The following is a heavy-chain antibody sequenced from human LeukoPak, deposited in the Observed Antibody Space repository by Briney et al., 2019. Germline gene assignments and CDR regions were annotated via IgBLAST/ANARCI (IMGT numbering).Heavy chain of an antibody. V-gene: IGHV4-59*01. Sequence: SETLSLTCTVSGGSISSYYWSWIRQPPGKGLEWIGYIYYSGSTNYNPPLKSRVTISVDTSKNQFSLKLSSVTAADTAVYYCASAGIQLWSPGGYFDYWGQGTLVTVSS. CDR1: GGSISSYY. CDR2: IYYSGST. J-gene: IGHJ4*02. D-gene: IGHD5-18*01. CDR3: ASAGIQLWSPGGYFDY.